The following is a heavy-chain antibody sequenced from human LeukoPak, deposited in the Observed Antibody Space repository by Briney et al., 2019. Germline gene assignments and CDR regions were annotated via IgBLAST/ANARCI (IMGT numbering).Heavy chain of an antibody. CDR3: AKGLLNQIGYYYYGMDV. Sequence: GGSLRLSCAASGFTFSSYGMHWVRQAPGKGLEWVAVISYDGSNKYYADSVKGRFTISRDNSKDTLYLQMYSLRAEDTAVYYCAKGLLNQIGYYYYGMDVWGKGTTVTVSS. J-gene: IGHJ6*04. CDR2: ISYDGSNK. CDR1: GFTFSSYG. V-gene: IGHV3-30*18. D-gene: IGHD1-14*01.